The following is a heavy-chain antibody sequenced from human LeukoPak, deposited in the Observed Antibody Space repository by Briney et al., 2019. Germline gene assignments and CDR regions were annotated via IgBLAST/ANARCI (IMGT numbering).Heavy chain of an antibody. V-gene: IGHV3-66*04. D-gene: IGHD6-6*01. J-gene: IGHJ4*02. CDR3: ARQKDEYGSSLGY. CDR1: GFTVSSNY. CDR2: IYSGGST. Sequence: GGSLRLSCAASGFTVSSNYMSWVRQAPGKGLEWVSVIYSGGSTYYADSVKGRFTISRDNSKNTLYLQMNSLRAEDTAVYYCARQKDEYGSSLGYWGQGTLVTVSS.